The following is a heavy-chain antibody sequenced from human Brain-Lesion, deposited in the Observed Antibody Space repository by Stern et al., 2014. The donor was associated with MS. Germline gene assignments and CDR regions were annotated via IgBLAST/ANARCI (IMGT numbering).Heavy chain of an antibody. D-gene: IGHD4-23*01. CDR2: VYFSGST. J-gene: IGHJ2*01. CDR3: ATRTTMATRSYWYFDL. V-gene: IGHV4-39*01. CDR1: GGSLSDSSYY. Sequence: VQLEESGPGLVKPSQTLSLTCTVSGGSLSDSSYYWGWIRQSPGKGLEWIGRVYFSGSTHYNPSLKRRFTISVDTSKNKFSLKVNSMTAADTAMYYCATRTTMATRSYWYFDLWGRGTLVTVSS.